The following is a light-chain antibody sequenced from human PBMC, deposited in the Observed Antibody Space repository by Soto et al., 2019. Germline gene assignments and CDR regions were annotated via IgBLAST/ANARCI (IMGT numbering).Light chain of an antibody. CDR1: SSDIGGYKY. V-gene: IGLV2-14*01. CDR3: SSYTTTNTYV. CDR2: EVS. Sequence: QSALTQPASVSGSPGQSITLSCTGTSSDIGGYKYVSWYQQHPGKAPKLMIYEVSNRPSGVSNRFSGSKSGNTASLTISGLQAEDEADYYCSSYTTTNTYVFGTGTKLTVL. J-gene: IGLJ1*01.